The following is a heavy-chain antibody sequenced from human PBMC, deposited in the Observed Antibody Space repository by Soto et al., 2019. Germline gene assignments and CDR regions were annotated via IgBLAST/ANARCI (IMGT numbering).Heavy chain of an antibody. CDR3: ASIRGSYDY. D-gene: IGHD1-26*01. Sequence: SETLSLTCTVSGGSVSSGSYYWSWIRQPPGKGLEWIGYIYYSGSTNYNPSLKSRVTILIDTSKNQFSLKLTSVTAADTAVYYCASIRGSYDYWGQGTLVTVSS. CDR1: GGSVSSGSYY. CDR2: IYYSGST. J-gene: IGHJ4*02. V-gene: IGHV4-61*01.